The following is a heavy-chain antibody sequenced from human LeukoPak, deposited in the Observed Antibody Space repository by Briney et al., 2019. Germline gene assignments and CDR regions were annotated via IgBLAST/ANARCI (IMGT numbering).Heavy chain of an antibody. J-gene: IGHJ4*02. CDR1: GGSISPNL. CDR3: ARHVRRGGTVFDV. V-gene: IGHV4-59*08. Sequence: PAETLSLTCTVSGGSISPNLWSWLRQPPGKGLEWIGYIQYSGDTHYNPSLESRVTISVDTSKNQVSLKVISVTAADTAVYYCARHVRRGGTVFDVWGQGTLVTVSS. CDR2: IQYSGDT. D-gene: IGHD1-1*01.